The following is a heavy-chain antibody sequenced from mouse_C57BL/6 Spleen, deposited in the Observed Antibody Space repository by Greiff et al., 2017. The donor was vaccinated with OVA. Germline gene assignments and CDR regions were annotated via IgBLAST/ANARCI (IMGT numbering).Heavy chain of an antibody. CDR1: GFNIKDDY. V-gene: IGHV14-4*01. Sequence: EVQLQQSGAELVRPGASVKLSCTASGFNIKDDYMHWVKQRPEQGLEWIGWIDPENGDTEYASKFQGKATIPADTSSNTAYLQLSSLTSEDTAVYYCTGYDEAAWFAYWGQGTLVTVSA. CDR2: IDPENGDT. D-gene: IGHD2-2*01. CDR3: TGYDEAAWFAY. J-gene: IGHJ3*01.